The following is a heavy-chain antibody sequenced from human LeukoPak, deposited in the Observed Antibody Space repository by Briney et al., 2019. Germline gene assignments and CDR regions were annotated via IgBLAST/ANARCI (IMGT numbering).Heavy chain of an antibody. CDR2: THYSGNT. V-gene: IGHV4-59*11. Sequence: SETLSLTCTVSGASSSSHYWSWIRQPPGKGLEWIGYTHYSGNTKYNPFLKSRVTISVDTSKNQFSLSLRSLTAADTAVYYCARRESSGFYYFFFDFWAQGTLVTVSS. J-gene: IGHJ4*02. CDR3: ARRESSGFYYFFFDF. D-gene: IGHD3-22*01. CDR1: GASSSSHY.